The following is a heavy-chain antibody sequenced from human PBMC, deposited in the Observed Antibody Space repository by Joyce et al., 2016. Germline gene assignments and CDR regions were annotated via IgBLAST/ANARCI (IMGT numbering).Heavy chain of an antibody. Sequence: HLQESGPGLVKPSETLSLTCTISGDSFSDTSYYWSWIRQPPGKGLEWLGFSDNSETTNYNPALGGRLSISAGAAKKQFSLRLTSVTSADTAVYYCATSLPSRVGGFQFFGLDVWGQGTTVIVS. V-gene: IGHV4-61*01. CDR3: ATSLPSRVGGFQFFGLDV. CDR2: SDNSETT. D-gene: IGHD3-10*01. CDR1: GDSFSDTSYY. J-gene: IGHJ6*02.